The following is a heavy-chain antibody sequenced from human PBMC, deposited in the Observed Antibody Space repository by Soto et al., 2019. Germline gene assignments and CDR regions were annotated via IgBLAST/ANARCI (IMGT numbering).Heavy chain of an antibody. J-gene: IGHJ4*02. CDR1: GYTFANYA. Sequence: QVPLVQSGAEVKKPGASVKVSCKASGYTFANYAIHWVRQAPGQRLEWMGWINAGYGDTKFSQNFQGRVTITRDTSAGTAYLELSRLRSEDTAVYYCARGYLYCTSSSCYTFDSWGQGTLVTVSS. CDR3: ARGYLYCTSSSCYTFDS. CDR2: INAGYGDT. V-gene: IGHV1-3*01. D-gene: IGHD2-2*02.